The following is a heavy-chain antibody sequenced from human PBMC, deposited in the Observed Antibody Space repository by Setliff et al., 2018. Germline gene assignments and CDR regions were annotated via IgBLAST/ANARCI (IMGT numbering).Heavy chain of an antibody. CDR3: ARDRRPFNWGGNDAFDI. Sequence: GGFLRLSCAASGFTFSSYSMNWVRQAPGKGLEWVSYISSSGSTIYYADSVKGRFTISRDNAKKSLYLQMNSLRAEDTAVYYCARDRRPFNWGGNDAFDIWGQGTMVTVSS. D-gene: IGHD7-27*01. J-gene: IGHJ3*02. V-gene: IGHV3-48*04. CDR1: GFTFSSYS. CDR2: ISSSGSTI.